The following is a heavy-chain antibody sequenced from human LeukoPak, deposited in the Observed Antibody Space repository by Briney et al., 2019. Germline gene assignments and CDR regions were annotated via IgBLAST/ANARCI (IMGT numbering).Heavy chain of an antibody. D-gene: IGHD4-23*01. CDR1: GFTFSSSS. V-gene: IGHV3-74*01. CDR2: IASDGSST. J-gene: IGHJ4*02. Sequence: PXGSLRLSCAASGFTFSSSSMNWVRQAPGKRLVWVSRIASDGSSTTYADSVKGRFSISRDNAKNTLYLQMNSLRVEDTAVYYCARGRPHGNDYWGQGTLVTVSS. CDR3: ARGRPHGNDY.